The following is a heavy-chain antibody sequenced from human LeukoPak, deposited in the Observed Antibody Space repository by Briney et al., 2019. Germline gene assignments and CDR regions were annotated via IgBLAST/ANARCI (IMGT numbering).Heavy chain of an antibody. CDR1: GYTFTGYY. J-gene: IGHJ4*02. V-gene: IGHV1-2*02. CDR2: INPNSGST. Sequence: ASVKVSCKASGYTFTGYYMHWVRQAPGQGLEWMGWINPNSGSTNYAQKFQGRVTMTRDTSISTAYMELSRLRSDDTAVYYCARAGKVLDIVVVPVDYWGQGTLVTVSS. D-gene: IGHD2-2*01. CDR3: ARAGKVLDIVVVPVDY.